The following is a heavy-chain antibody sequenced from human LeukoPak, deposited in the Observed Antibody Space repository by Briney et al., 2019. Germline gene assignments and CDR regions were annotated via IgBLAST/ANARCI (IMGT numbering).Heavy chain of an antibody. J-gene: IGHJ4*02. Sequence: ASVKVSCKASGYTFTSYYMHWVRQAPGQGLEWMGIINPSGGSTSYAQKFQGRVTMTRDTSTSTVYMELSSLRSEDTAVYYCASPWKVDTAPLEWGQGTLVTVSS. D-gene: IGHD5-18*01. V-gene: IGHV1-46*01. CDR3: ASPWKVDTAPLE. CDR1: GYTFTSYY. CDR2: INPSGGST.